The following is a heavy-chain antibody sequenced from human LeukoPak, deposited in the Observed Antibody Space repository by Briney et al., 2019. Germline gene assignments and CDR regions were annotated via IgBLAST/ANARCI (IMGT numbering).Heavy chain of an antibody. CDR2: VYYSGTT. J-gene: IGHJ4*02. D-gene: IGHD6-19*01. CDR3: ARQGYGSGYYYFDY. V-gene: IGHV4-59*01. CDR1: GGSISSYY. Sequence: PSETLSLTCTVSGGSISSYYWSWIRQPPGKGLEWIGYVYYSGTTNYNPSLKSRVTISVDTSKNQFSPKLSSVTAADTAVYYCARQGYGSGYYYFDYWGQGTLVTVSS.